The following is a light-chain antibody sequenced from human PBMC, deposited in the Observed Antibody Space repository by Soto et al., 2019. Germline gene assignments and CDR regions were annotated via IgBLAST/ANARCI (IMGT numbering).Light chain of an antibody. CDR1: QSVSTY. CDR3: QQRRNWPLT. CDR2: DAS. J-gene: IGKJ4*01. V-gene: IGKV3-11*01. Sequence: EIVLTQSPATLSLSPGERATLSCRASQSVSTYLAWYQQNPGQAPRLLIYDASNRATGIPARFSGSGSGTDFTLTISSLEPEDFAVYYCQQRRNWPLTFGGGTKVEF.